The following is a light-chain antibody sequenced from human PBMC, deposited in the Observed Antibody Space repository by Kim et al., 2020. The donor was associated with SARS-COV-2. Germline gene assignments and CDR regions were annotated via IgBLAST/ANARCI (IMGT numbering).Light chain of an antibody. CDR3: QHYDNLPPLT. CDR1: QDIRNY. Sequence: SVGDRVTITCQASQDIRNYLNWYQHKPGKAPRLLIYDASTSHAGVPSRFSGSGSGTDFTFTIDGLQPEDIATYYCQHYDNLPPLTFGGGTKVDIK. J-gene: IGKJ4*01. V-gene: IGKV1-33*01. CDR2: DAS.